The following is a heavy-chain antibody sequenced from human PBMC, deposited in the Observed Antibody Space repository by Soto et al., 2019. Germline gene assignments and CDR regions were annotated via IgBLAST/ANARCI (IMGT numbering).Heavy chain of an antibody. CDR1: GFMFSAYW. CDR2: IHGDGGKI. CDR3: ARDFYGGYTYGPGDY. V-gene: IGHV3-7*01. Sequence: EVQLVESGGGLVQPGGSLRLSCAASGFMFSAYWMSWVRQAPGKGLEWVANIHGDGGKIYYVDSVKGRFTISRDNAKRSLYLQMNSLRAEDTAVYYCARDFYGGYTYGPGDYWGQGALVAASS. D-gene: IGHD5-18*01. J-gene: IGHJ4*02.